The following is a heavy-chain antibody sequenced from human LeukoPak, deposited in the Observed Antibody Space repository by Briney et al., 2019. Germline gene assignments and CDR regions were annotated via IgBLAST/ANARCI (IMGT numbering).Heavy chain of an antibody. V-gene: IGHV4-39*01. CDR1: GGSISRTSYY. CDR2: VFDSGST. D-gene: IGHD4-11*01. Sequence: SETLSLTCTVSGGSISRTSYYWDWIRQPPGKGLEWIGNVFDSGSTHYNPSLKSRVTISVDTSKNQFSLRLSSVTAADTAVYYCARRDMTTVTAYAFDIWGQGTMVTVSS. J-gene: IGHJ3*02. CDR3: ARRDMTTVTAYAFDI.